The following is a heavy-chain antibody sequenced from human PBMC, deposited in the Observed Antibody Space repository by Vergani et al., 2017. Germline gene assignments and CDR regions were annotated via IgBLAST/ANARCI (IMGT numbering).Heavy chain of an antibody. D-gene: IGHD3-3*01. CDR3: ARDRGGGDFWRWNKLNDFDY. J-gene: IGHJ4*02. Sequence: QVQLVQSGAEVKKPGASVKVSCKASGYTFTSYGISWVRQAPGQGLEWMGWISAYNGNTNYAQKLQGRVTITTDTSTSTAYMELRSLRSDDTAVYYCARDRGGGDFWRWNKLNDFDYWGQGTLVTVSS. CDR2: ISAYNGNT. CDR1: GYTFTSYG. V-gene: IGHV1-18*01.